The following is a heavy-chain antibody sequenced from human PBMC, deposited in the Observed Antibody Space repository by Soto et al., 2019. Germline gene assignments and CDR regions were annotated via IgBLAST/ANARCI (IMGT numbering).Heavy chain of an antibody. CDR3: ARSPNIVLVPAASWFDP. Sequence: KSSETLSLTCTVSGGSVSSCSYYWSWIRQPPGKGLEWIGYIYYSGSTNYNPSLKSRVTIPVDTPKNQFSLKLSSVTAADTAVYYCARSPNIVLVPAASWFDPWGQGTLVTVSS. CDR2: IYYSGST. V-gene: IGHV4-61*01. CDR1: GGSVSSCSYY. J-gene: IGHJ5*02. D-gene: IGHD2-2*01.